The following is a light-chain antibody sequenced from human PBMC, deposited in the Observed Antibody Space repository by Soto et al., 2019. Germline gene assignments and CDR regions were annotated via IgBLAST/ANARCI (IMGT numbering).Light chain of an antibody. Sequence: QSALTQPASVSGSPGQSITISCTGTSSDVGRYNYVSWHQQHPGKAPKVLIFEVSNWPSGVSNRFSGSKSGNTASLTISGLQAEDEADYYCSSYTSSTTLVFGGGTKLTVL. V-gene: IGLV2-14*01. J-gene: IGLJ3*02. CDR3: SSYTSSTTLV. CDR2: EVS. CDR1: SSDVGRYNY.